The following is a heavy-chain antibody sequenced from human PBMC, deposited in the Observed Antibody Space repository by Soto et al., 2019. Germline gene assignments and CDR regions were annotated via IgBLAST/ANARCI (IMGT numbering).Heavy chain of an antibody. CDR2: ISGSGGST. Sequence: SLRLSCAASGFTFISYAMSWVRQAPGKGLEWVSAISGSGGSTYYADSVKGRFTISRDNSKNTLYLQMNSLRAEDTAVYYCAKNRRWIQLGGIGLPYYYYGMDVWGQGTTVTVSS. V-gene: IGHV3-23*01. D-gene: IGHD5-18*01. J-gene: IGHJ6*02. CDR3: AKNRRWIQLGGIGLPYYYYGMDV. CDR1: GFTFISYA.